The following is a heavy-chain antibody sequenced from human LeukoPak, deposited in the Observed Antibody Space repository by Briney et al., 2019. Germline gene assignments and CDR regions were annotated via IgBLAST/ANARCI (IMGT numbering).Heavy chain of an antibody. J-gene: IGHJ4*02. CDR2: IKQDGSEK. Sequence: PGGSLRLSCAASGFTLISYWISWVRQAPGKGLEWVANIKQDGSEKYYVDSVKGRFTISRDNAKNSLYLQMNSLRAEDTGVYYCARDYGRYYYDSSGSHFDYWGQGTLVTVSS. V-gene: IGHV3-7*01. CDR3: ARDYGRYYYDSSGSHFDY. D-gene: IGHD3-22*01. CDR1: GFTLISYW.